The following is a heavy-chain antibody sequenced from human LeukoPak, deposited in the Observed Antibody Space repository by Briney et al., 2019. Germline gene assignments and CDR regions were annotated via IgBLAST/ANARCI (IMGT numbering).Heavy chain of an antibody. J-gene: IGHJ4*02. CDR1: GGSISSSSYY. CDR3: ARGSRTTGNDFDY. Sequence: SETLSLTCTVSGGSISSSSYYWGWIRQPPGKGLEWIGSIYYSGSTYYNPSLKSRVTISVDTSKNQFSLKLSSVTAADTAVYYCARGSRTTGNDFDYWGQGTLVTVSS. V-gene: IGHV4-39*07. D-gene: IGHD1-1*01. CDR2: IYYSGST.